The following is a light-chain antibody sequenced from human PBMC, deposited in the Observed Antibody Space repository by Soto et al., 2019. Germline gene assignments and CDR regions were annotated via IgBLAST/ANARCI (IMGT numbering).Light chain of an antibody. CDR2: GAS. CDR1: QSISNNY. Sequence: EMVLTQSPGTLSLSPGERATLSCRASQSISNNYLAWYQQKPGQAPRLLVYGASTRASDIEGRFSGSGSGTDFNLTISRLEPEDFAVFLCQQYGTSEIIFGQGTRLEIK. CDR3: QQYGTSEII. V-gene: IGKV3-20*01. J-gene: IGKJ5*01.